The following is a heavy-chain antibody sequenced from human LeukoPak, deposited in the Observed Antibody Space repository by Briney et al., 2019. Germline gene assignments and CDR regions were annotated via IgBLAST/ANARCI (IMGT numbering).Heavy chain of an antibody. CDR2: INWNGGST. V-gene: IGHV3-20*04. J-gene: IGHJ4*02. Sequence: PGGSLRLSCAASGFTFDDYGMSWVRQAPGKGLEWVSGINWNGGSTGYADSVKGRFTISRDNAKNSLYLQMNSLRAEDTALYYCARAAGRRIAARPFDYWGQGTLVTVSS. D-gene: IGHD6-6*01. CDR3: ARAAGRRIAARPFDY. CDR1: GFTFDDYG.